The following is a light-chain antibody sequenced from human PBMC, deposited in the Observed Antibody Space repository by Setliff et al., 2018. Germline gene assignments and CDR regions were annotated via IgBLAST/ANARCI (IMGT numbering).Light chain of an antibody. V-gene: IGLV2-14*01. CDR3: TSYTSTARV. CDR2: EVS. Sequence: ALTQPAPVSGSPGQSITISCTGTSSDVGAYNYVSWYQQHPGKAPKLMIYEVSNRPSGVSNRFSGSKSGNTASLTISGLQAEDEADYYCTSYTSTARVFGTGTKVTVL. CDR1: SSDVGAYNY. J-gene: IGLJ1*01.